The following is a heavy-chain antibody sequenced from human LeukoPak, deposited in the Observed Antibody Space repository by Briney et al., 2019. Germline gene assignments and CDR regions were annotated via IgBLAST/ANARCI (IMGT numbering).Heavy chain of an antibody. D-gene: IGHD3-3*01. J-gene: IGHJ4*02. CDR1: GYTFTSYG. V-gene: IGHV1-18*01. Sequence: VSVKVSCKASGYTFTSYGISWVRQAPGQGLEWMGWISAYNGNTNYAQKLQGRVTMTTDTSTSTAYMELRSLRSDDTAVYYCARGGFGVVNRYYFDYWGQGTLVTVSS. CDR2: ISAYNGNT. CDR3: ARGGFGVVNRYYFDY.